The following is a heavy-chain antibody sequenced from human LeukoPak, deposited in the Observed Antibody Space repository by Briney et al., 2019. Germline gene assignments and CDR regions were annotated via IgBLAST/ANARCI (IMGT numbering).Heavy chain of an antibody. Sequence: GASVKVSCKASGYTFTGYYRHWVRQAPGQGLEWMGWINPNSGGTNYAQKFQGRVTMTRDTPISTAYMELSRLRSDDTAVYYCARVSSGYSYGHFDYWGQGTLVTVSS. CDR2: INPNSGGT. D-gene: IGHD5-18*01. V-gene: IGHV1-2*02. J-gene: IGHJ4*02. CDR3: ARVSSGYSYGHFDY. CDR1: GYTFTGYY.